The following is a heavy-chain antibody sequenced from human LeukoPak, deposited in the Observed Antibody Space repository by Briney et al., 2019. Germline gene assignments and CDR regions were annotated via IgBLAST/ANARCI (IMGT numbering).Heavy chain of an antibody. CDR3: ARVNRGAYDS. J-gene: IGHJ5*02. CDR1: GFTFSSYW. V-gene: IGHV3-53*01. Sequence: GGSLRLSCAVSGFTFSSYWMGWVRQAPGKGLEWISVLYSGGTTYYADSVKGRFSISRDNSNNTLYLQMNSLRAEDTAVYYCARVNRGAYDSWGQGTLVTVSS. D-gene: IGHD5-12*01. CDR2: LYSGGTT.